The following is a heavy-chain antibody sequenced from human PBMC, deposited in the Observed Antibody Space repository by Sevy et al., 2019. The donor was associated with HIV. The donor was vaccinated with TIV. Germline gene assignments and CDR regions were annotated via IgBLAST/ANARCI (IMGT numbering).Heavy chain of an antibody. CDR3: ARGGYYYDNAAYYALDS. J-gene: IGHJ4*02. V-gene: IGHV3-33*01. D-gene: IGHD3-22*01. CDR1: GFTFSNYA. CDR2: IWSDGAYH. Sequence: GGSLRLSCAATGFTFSNYAMLWVRQAPGKGMEWVAIIWSDGAYHYHGDSVKGRFTISRDNSKNTLYLQMNNVRVEDTAVYYCARGGYYYDNAAYYALDSWGQGTLVTVSS.